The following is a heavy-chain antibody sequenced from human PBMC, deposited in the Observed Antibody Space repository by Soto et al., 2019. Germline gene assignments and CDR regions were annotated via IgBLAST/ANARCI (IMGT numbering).Heavy chain of an antibody. J-gene: IGHJ5*02. D-gene: IGHD6-19*01. Sequence: SETLCLTCTVAGGSISGSSYYWGWIRQPPGKGLEWIGSIYYSGSTYYNPSLKSRVTISVDTSKNQFSLKLSSVTAADTAVYYRARHVRSGLTADWFDPWGQGTLVTVSS. CDR1: GGSISGSSYY. V-gene: IGHV4-39*01. CDR2: IYYSGST. CDR3: ARHVRSGLTADWFDP.